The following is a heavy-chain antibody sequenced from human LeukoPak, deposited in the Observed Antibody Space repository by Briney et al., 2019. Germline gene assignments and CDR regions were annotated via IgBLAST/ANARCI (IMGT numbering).Heavy chain of an antibody. CDR1: GGSFSGYY. CDR2: INHSGST. V-gene: IGHV4-34*01. D-gene: IGHD3-3*01. J-gene: IGHJ6*03. Sequence: SETLSLTCAVYGGSFSGYYWSWIRQPPGKGLEWIGEINHSGSTNYNPSLKSRVTISVDTSKNQFSLKLSSVTAADTAVYYCARENPTYYDFWSGYQYYYYYMDVWGKGTTVTVSS. CDR3: ARENPTYYDFWSGYQYYYYYMDV.